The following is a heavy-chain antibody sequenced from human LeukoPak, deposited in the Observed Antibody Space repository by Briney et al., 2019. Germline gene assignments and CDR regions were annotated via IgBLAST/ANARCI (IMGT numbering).Heavy chain of an antibody. CDR3: AKGYSSICSVYYFDY. V-gene: IGHV3-23*01. CDR1: GFTFTSYA. D-gene: IGHD6-13*01. Sequence: QPGASLRLSCAASGFTFTSYAMSWVRQAPGKGLEWVSGISGSGGSTYYADSVKGRFTIPRDNSKNTLYLQMNSLRAEDTAVYYCAKGYSSICSVYYFDYWGQGTLVTVSS. CDR2: ISGSGGST. J-gene: IGHJ4*02.